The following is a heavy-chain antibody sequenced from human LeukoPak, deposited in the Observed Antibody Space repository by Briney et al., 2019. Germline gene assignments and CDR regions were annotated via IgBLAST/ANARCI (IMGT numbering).Heavy chain of an antibody. Sequence: SETLSLTCTVSGGSISSYYWSWIRQPPGKGLEWIGYSYYSGSTNYNPSLKSRVSISVDASKNQISLKLSSVTAADTAVYYCARSRGYSYGTTFLDYWGQGTLVTVSS. V-gene: IGHV4-59*08. CDR1: GGSISSYY. CDR2: SYYSGST. J-gene: IGHJ4*02. CDR3: ARSRGYSYGTTFLDY. D-gene: IGHD5-18*01.